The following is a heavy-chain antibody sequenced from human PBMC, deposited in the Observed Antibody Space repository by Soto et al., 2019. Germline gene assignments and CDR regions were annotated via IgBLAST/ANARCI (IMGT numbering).Heavy chain of an antibody. V-gene: IGHV3-30*18. CDR1: GFNFDNYG. Sequence: GGSLRLSCQASGFNFDNYGMHWVRQAPGKGLEWVAVITYDGSNKYYADSVKGRFTISRDNSKNTLSLHLNTLKPEDTAVYHCAKDRVGGTFYTPFGFWGQGTLVTVSS. CDR3: AKDRVGGTFYTPFGF. D-gene: IGHD1-7*01. CDR2: ITYDGSNK. J-gene: IGHJ4*02.